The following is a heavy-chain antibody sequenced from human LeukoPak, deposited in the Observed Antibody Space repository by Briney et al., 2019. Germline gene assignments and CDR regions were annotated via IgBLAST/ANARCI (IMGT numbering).Heavy chain of an antibody. J-gene: IGHJ5*02. CDR2: XXXXSGGT. Sequence: ASVKVSCKASGYTFTGYYMHWVRQAPGQGLEWMGXXXXXSGGTNYAQKFQGRVTMTRDTSISTAYMELSRLRSDDTAVYYCARGGYYDILTGLVGNWFDPWGQGTLVTVSS. D-gene: IGHD3-9*01. CDR1: GYTFTGYY. V-gene: IGHV1-2*02. CDR3: ARGGYYDILTGLVGNWFDP.